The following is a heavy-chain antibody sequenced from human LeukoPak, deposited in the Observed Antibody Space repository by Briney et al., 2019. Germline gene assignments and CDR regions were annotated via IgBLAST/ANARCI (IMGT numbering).Heavy chain of an antibody. CDR2: VDPEDGET. CDR3: ATDRPSDSSGYNC. D-gene: IGHD3-22*01. J-gene: IGHJ4*02. Sequence: ASVKISCKVSGYTFTDYYMHWVQQAHGKGLEWMGIVDPEDGETIYAEKFQGRVTITADTSTDTAYMELSSLRSEDTAVYYCATDRPSDSSGYNCWGQGTLVTVSS. V-gene: IGHV1-69-2*01. CDR1: GYTFTDYY.